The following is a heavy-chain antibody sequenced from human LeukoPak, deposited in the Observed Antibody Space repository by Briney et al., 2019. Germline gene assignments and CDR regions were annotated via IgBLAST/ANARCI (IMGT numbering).Heavy chain of an antibody. CDR3: ARDSFPYTADGFS. CDR2: IIPIFGTA. V-gene: IGHV1-69*01. Sequence: SVKVSCKASGGAFSSYAISWVRQAPGQGLEWMGGIIPIFGTANYAQKFQGRVTITADESTSTAYMELSSLRSEDTAVYYCARDSFPYTADGFSWGQGTLVTVSS. J-gene: IGHJ5*02. D-gene: IGHD3-16*01. CDR1: GGAFSSYA.